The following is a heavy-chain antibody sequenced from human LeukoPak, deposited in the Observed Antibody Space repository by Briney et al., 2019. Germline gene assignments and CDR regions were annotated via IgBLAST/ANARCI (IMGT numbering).Heavy chain of an antibody. V-gene: IGHV3-23*01. CDR3: ATRNDYYDSSGYYPPHPHVDY. CDR1: GFTFSSYA. CDR2: ISGSGGST. D-gene: IGHD3-22*01. Sequence: GGSLRLSCAASGFTFSSYAMSWVRQAPGKGLEWVSAISGSGGSTYYADSVKGRFTISRDNSKNTLYLQMNSLRAEDTAVYYCATRNDYYDSSGYYPPHPHVDYWGQGTLVTVSS. J-gene: IGHJ4*02.